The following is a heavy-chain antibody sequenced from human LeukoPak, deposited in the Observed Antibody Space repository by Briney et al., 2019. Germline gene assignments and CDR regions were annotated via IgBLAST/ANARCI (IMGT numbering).Heavy chain of an antibody. CDR1: GGSISSGGYS. Sequence: SETLSLTCAVSGGSISSGGYSSSWIRQPPGKGLECIGYIYHSGSTYYTPSLKSRVTISVDRSKNQFSLKLNSVTAADTAVYFCARQALAVAGAYWFFDLWGRGTLVTVSS. D-gene: IGHD6-19*01. CDR3: ARQALAVAGAYWFFDL. J-gene: IGHJ2*01. V-gene: IGHV4-30-2*01. CDR2: IYHSGST.